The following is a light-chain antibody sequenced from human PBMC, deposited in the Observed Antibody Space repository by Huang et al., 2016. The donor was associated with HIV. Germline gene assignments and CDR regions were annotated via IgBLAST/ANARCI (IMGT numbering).Light chain of an antibody. CDR2: AAS. Sequence: DIQMTQSPSSLSASVGDRVTITCRARQSISNYLNWYQQKPGKAPKLLIYAASSLQSGVPSRVSGSGSGTDFTLTISSLQPEDSAAYYCQQSYSPRTFGPGTKVDIK. V-gene: IGKV1-39*01. J-gene: IGKJ3*01. CDR1: QSISNY. CDR3: QQSYSPRT.